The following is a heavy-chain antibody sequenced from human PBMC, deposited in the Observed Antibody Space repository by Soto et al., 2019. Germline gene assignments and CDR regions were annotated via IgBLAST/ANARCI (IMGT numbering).Heavy chain of an antibody. Sequence: PSETLSLTCTVSGASISRYYWSWIRQSPGKGLEWIGYLYNTGSTIYNPSLKSRVTISVDTSKNQFSLKMNSVTAADTAVYYCGRDPGYSYAYRPGYYYYGMDVWGQGTTVTVSS. CDR2: LYNTGST. CDR1: GASISRYY. J-gene: IGHJ6*02. CDR3: GRDPGYSYAYRPGYYYYGMDV. V-gene: IGHV4-59*01. D-gene: IGHD5-18*01.